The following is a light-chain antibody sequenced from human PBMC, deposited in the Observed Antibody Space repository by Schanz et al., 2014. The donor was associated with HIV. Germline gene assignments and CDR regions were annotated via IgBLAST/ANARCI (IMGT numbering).Light chain of an antibody. V-gene: IGLV2-8*01. CDR3: SSYAGNSNNLNVV. CDR2: EVT. CDR1: SSDVGDYDF. Sequence: QSALTQPPSASGSPGQSVTISCTGTSSDVGDYDFVSWYQQHPGKAPKLMIYEVTKRPSGVPDRFSGSRSGNTASLTVSGLQAEDEADYYCSSYAGNSNNLNVVFGGGTKVTVL. J-gene: IGLJ2*01.